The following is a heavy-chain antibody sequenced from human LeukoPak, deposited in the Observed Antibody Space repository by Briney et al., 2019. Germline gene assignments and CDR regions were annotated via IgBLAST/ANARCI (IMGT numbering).Heavy chain of an antibody. V-gene: IGHV1-46*01. CDR1: GYTFTSYY. CDR2: INPSGGST. CDR3: ATSGSYYTVSDAFDI. Sequence: ASVKVSCKASGYTFTSYYMHWVRQAPEQGLEWMGIINPSGGSTSYAQKFQGRVTMTRDTSTSTVYMELSSLRSEDTAVYYCATSGSYYTVSDAFDIWGQGTMVTVSS. D-gene: IGHD1-26*01. J-gene: IGHJ3*02.